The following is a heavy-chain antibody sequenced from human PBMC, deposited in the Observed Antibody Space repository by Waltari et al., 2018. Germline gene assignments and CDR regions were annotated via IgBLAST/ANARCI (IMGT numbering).Heavy chain of an antibody. D-gene: IGHD2-2*01. CDR2: ISHDGSNK. CDR3: ARGMIVVVPAASFY. Sequence: QVQLVESGGGVVQPGRSLRLSCAASGFTFSSYAMHWVRQAPGKGLEWVVLISHDGSNKHYADSVKGRFTISRDNSKNTLYLQMKSLSAEDTAVYYCARGMIVVVPAASFYWGQGTLVTVSS. J-gene: IGHJ4*02. V-gene: IGHV3-30*04. CDR1: GFTFSSYA.